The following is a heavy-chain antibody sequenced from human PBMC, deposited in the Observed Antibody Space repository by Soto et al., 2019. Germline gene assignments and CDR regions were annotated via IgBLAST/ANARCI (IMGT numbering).Heavy chain of an antibody. CDR3: ARQPYGAYRYFFDY. Sequence: ASVKVSCKASGYTFTGYYMHWVRQAPGQGLEWMGWINPNSGGTNYAQKFQGWVTMTRDTSISTAYMELSRLRSDDTAMYYCARQPYGAYRYFFDYWGQGTPVTVSS. CDR2: INPNSGGT. V-gene: IGHV1-2*04. D-gene: IGHD5-18*01. CDR1: GYTFTGYY. J-gene: IGHJ4*02.